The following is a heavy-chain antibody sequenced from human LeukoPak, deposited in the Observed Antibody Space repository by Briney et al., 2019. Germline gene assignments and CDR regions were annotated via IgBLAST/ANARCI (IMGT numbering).Heavy chain of an antibody. CDR3: AREYLAAFDI. Sequence: PSDTLSLTCTVSGGSISSYYWSWIRQPPGKGLEWIGYIYYSGSTNYNPSLKRRVNISVDTSKNQFSLKLSSVTAADTAVYYCAREYLAAFDIWGQGTMVTVSS. J-gene: IGHJ3*02. CDR2: IYYSGST. V-gene: IGHV4-59*01. CDR1: GGSISSYY.